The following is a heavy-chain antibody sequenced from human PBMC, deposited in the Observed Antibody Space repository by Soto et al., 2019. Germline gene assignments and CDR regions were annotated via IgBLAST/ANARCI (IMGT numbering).Heavy chain of an antibody. J-gene: IGHJ4*02. CDR1: GGSISSGGYY. Sequence: QVQLQESGPGLVKPSQTLSLTCTVSGGSISSGGYYWNWIRQHPGNGLEWIGSIYDSGSTYYNTSLKSRVTISVDTSKNQFSLKLSSVTAADTTMYYCAREPSIWGQGTLVTVSS. CDR3: AREPSI. V-gene: IGHV4-31*03. CDR2: IYDSGST.